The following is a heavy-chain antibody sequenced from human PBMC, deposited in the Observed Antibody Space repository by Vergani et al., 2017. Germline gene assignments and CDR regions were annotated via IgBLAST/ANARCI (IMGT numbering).Heavy chain of an antibody. V-gene: IGHV4-39*07. CDR3: ARATTGGYSPYWYFDL. D-gene: IGHD3-22*01. Sequence: QLQLQESGPGLVKPSETLSLTCTVSGGSISSSSYYWDWIRQPPGKGRQWIGSIYYSGSTNYNPSLKSRVTISVDTSKNQFSLKLSSVTAADTAVYYCARATTGGYSPYWYFDLWGRGTLVTVSS. CDR2: IYYSGST. J-gene: IGHJ2*01. CDR1: GGSISSSSYY.